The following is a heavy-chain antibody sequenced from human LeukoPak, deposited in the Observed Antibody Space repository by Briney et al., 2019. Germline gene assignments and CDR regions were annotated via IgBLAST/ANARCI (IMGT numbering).Heavy chain of an antibody. CDR3: ATYGDYDLYYYYGMDV. Sequence: GGSLRLSCAASGFTFSSYGMHWVRQAPGKGLEWVAFIRYDGSNKYYADSVKGRFTISRDNSKNTLYLQMHSLRAEDTAVYYCATYGDYDLYYYYGMDVWGQGTTVTVSS. CDR1: GFTFSSYG. J-gene: IGHJ6*02. D-gene: IGHD4-17*01. V-gene: IGHV3-30*02. CDR2: IRYDGSNK.